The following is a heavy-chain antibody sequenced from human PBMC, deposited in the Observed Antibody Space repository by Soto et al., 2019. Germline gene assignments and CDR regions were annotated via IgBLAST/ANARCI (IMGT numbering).Heavy chain of an antibody. Sequence: VQLLESGGGLVQPRGSLRLSCQTSGLSFNSYATSWVRQAPGKGLEWVAVINYNSSATFHAHSVKGRFTISRDNSRNTVFLQMDSLRAEDTAVYYCVKQRGSGKTYYYNMDVWGLGTTVIVSS. J-gene: IGHJ6*02. CDR1: GLSFNSYA. CDR3: VKQRGSGKTYYYNMDV. D-gene: IGHD3-10*01. CDR2: INYNSSAT. V-gene: IGHV3-23*01.